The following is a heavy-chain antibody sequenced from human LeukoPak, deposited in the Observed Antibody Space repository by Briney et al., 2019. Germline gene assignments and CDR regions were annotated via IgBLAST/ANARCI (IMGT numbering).Heavy chain of an antibody. Sequence: GGSLRLSCAASGFTFSSYAMHWVRQAPGKGLEWVAVISYDGSNKYYADSVKGRFTISRDNSKNTLYLQMNSLRAEDTAVYYCARDRFLLYYDSSGCFDYWGQGTLVTVSS. CDR2: ISYDGSNK. CDR1: GFTFSSYA. J-gene: IGHJ4*02. D-gene: IGHD3-22*01. CDR3: ARDRFLLYYDSSGCFDY. V-gene: IGHV3-30-3*01.